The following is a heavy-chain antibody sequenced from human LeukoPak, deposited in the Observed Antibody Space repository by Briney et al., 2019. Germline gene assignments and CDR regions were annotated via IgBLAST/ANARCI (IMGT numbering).Heavy chain of an antibody. Sequence: SETLSLTCTVSGGSISSYYWSWIRQPPGKGLEWIGYIYYSGSTNYNPSLKSRVTISVDKSKNQFSLKLSSVNAADTAVYLCARVGSAAGSGVPFDIWGQGTMVTVS. D-gene: IGHD3-10*01. J-gene: IGHJ3*02. CDR2: IYYSGST. CDR3: ARVGSAAGSGVPFDI. V-gene: IGHV4-59*01. CDR1: GGSISSYY.